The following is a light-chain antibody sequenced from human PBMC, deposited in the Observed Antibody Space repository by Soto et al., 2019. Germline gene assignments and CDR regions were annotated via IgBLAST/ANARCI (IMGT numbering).Light chain of an antibody. CDR3: QQYYSTPTWT. CDR1: QSVLYSSNNKNY. V-gene: IGKV4-1*01. CDR2: WAT. Sequence: DIVMTQSPDSLAVSLGARATINCKSSQSVLYSSNNKNYLAWYQQKPGQPPKLLIYWATTRESGVPDRFSGSWSGTDFTLTISSLQAEDGAVYYCQQYYSTPTWTFGQGTKVEIK. J-gene: IGKJ1*01.